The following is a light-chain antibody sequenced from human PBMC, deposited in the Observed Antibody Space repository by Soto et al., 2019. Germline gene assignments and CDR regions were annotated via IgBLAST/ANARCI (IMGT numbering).Light chain of an antibody. CDR2: AVS. V-gene: IGKV1-6*01. J-gene: IGKJ4*01. Sequence: AIQMTQSPSSLSASVGDRVTITCRASQGSRNDVGWYQQKPGKAPKLLIYAVSSLQSGVPSRLSGSGTGTEFIHTISSLQPSDFATYYRLQDYSYPLPFGVGTKVEI. CDR1: QGSRND. CDR3: LQDYSYPLP.